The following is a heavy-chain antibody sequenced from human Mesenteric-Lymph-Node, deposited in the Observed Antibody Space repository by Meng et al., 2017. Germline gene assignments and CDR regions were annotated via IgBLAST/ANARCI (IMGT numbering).Heavy chain of an antibody. J-gene: IGHJ6*02. CDR2: IYTSGST. CDR3: ARELNTKPYYYYGMDV. CDR1: GGSISSGSYY. Sequence: SETLSLTCTVSGGSISSGSYYWSWLRQPAGKGLEWIGRIYTSGSTNYNPSLKSRVTISVDTSKNQFSLKLSSVTAADTAVYYCARELNTKPYYYYGMDVWGQGTTVTVSS. D-gene: IGHD2-8*01. V-gene: IGHV4-61*02.